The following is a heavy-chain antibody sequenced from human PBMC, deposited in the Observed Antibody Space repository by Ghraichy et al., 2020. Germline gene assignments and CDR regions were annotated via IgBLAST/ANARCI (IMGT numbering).Heavy chain of an antibody. J-gene: IGHJ6*03. Sequence: SETLSLTCAVYGGSFSGYYWSWIRQPPGKGLEWIGEINHSGSTHYNPSLKSRVTISVDTSKNQFSLKLSSVTAADTAVYYCARGHETIWSGYYGSYYYYYYMDVWGKGITVTGS. CDR2: INHSGST. D-gene: IGHD3-3*01. CDR1: GGSFSGYY. V-gene: IGHV4-34*01. CDR3: ARGHETIWSGYYGSYYYYYYMDV.